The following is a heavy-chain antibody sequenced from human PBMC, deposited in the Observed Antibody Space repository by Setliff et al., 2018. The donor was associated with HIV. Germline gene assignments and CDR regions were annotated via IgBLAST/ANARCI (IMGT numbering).Heavy chain of an antibody. J-gene: IGHJ4*02. CDR3: AREGITGTTLHPY. CDR1: GFTFSNHW. CDR2: INYHGSDI. V-gene: IGHV3-74*01. Sequence: GGSLRLSCVGSGFTFSNHWMQWVRQAPGKGLVWVSRINYHGSDISYADSVKGRFTISRDNAKNSLYLQMNTLRAEDTAVYYCAREGITGTTLHPYWGQGTLVTVSS. D-gene: IGHD1-7*01.